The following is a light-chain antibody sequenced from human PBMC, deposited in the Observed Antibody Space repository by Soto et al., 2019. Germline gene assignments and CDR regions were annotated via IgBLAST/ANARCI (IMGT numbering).Light chain of an antibody. Sequence: DIQMTQSPSTLSSSVGDRFTITCRASQSISSYLSWYQQKPGTAPKLLIYAASSLHRGVPSRFSGSGSGTDFTLTISSLQPEDFATYHCQQYDHLPITFGQGTRLEIK. CDR1: QSISSY. CDR3: QQYDHLPIT. J-gene: IGKJ5*01. V-gene: IGKV1-39*01. CDR2: AAS.